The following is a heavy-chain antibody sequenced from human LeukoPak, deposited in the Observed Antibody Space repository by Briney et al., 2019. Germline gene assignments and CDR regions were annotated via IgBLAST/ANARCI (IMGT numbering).Heavy chain of an antibody. CDR3: ARDASCYYDGSGYYLGY. CDR2: IHTSGST. CDR1: GGSFTSADNY. J-gene: IGHJ4*02. Sequence: SQTLSLTCTVSGGSFTSADNYCSWIRQPPGKGLEWIGYIHTSGSTNYNPSLKSRVTMSVDTSKNQFSLKLSSVTAADTAVYYCARDASCYYDGSGYYLGYWGQGTLVTVSS. D-gene: IGHD3-22*01. V-gene: IGHV4-30-4*01.